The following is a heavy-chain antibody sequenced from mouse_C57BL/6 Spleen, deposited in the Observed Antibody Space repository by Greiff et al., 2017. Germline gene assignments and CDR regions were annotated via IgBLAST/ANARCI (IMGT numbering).Heavy chain of an antibody. CDR3: ARLIYYGNYFDAMDY. Sequence: VQLQESGPGLVAPSPSLSITCTVSGFSLTSYAISWVRQPPGKGLEWLGVIWTGGGTNYNSALKSRLSISRDNSKSKVFLKMNSLQTDDTARYYCARLIYYGNYFDAMDYWGQGTSVTVSS. CDR1: GFSLTSYA. CDR2: IWTGGGT. V-gene: IGHV2-9-1*01. D-gene: IGHD2-1*01. J-gene: IGHJ4*01.